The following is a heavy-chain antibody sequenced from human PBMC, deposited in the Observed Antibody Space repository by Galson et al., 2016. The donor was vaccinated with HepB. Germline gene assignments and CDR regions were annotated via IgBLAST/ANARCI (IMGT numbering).Heavy chain of an antibody. J-gene: IGHJ4*02. D-gene: IGHD2-15*01. CDR1: GFALSNYS. Sequence: SLRLSCAASGFALSNYSMHWVRQAPGKGLEWVSSISIRSTYIYYADSVSGRFTISRDNAKNSLYLQMNSLRAEDTAVYYCARGCCGGSCVDNWGQGTLVTVSS. CDR3: ARGCCGGSCVDN. V-gene: IGHV3-21*01. CDR2: ISIRSTYI.